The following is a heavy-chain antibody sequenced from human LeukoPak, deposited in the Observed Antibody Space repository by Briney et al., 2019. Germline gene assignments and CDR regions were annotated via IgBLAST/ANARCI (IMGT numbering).Heavy chain of an antibody. D-gene: IGHD2-2*01. CDR1: GGSISSGTYY. J-gene: IGHJ4*02. CDR3: ARRYCSSTSCTLDY. CDR2: ISSSFYT. Sequence: PSETLSLTCTVSGGSISSGTYYWGWIRQPPGKGLEWISYISSSFYTSYADSVKGRFTISRDNAKNSLYLQMNSLRAEDTAVYYCARRYCSSTSCTLDYWGQGTLVTVSS. V-gene: IGHV3-11*06.